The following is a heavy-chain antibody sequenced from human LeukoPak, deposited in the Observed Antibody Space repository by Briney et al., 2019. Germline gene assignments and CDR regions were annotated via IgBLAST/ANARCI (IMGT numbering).Heavy chain of an antibody. D-gene: IGHD3-3*01. Sequence: SETLSLTCTVSGYSISSGYYWGWIRQPPGKGLEWIGSIYHSGSTYYNPSLKSRVTISVDTSKNQFSLKLSSVTAADTATYFCARGSYIISSGYYRPFDNWGQGIRVIVSS. CDR2: IYHSGST. CDR3: ARGSYIISSGYYRPFDN. J-gene: IGHJ4*02. CDR1: GYSISSGYY. V-gene: IGHV4-38-2*02.